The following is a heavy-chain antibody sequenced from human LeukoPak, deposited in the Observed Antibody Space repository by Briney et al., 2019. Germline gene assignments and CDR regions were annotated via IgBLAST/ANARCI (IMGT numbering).Heavy chain of an antibody. V-gene: IGHV4-34*01. Sequence: TSETLSLICAVYGGSFSGYYWSWIRQPPGKGLEWIGEINHSGSTNYNASLKSRVTITVDTSKNQFSLKLSSVTAADTAVYYCARSLSKSVVLLWFGDSPPSSWFDPWGQGTLVTVSS. J-gene: IGHJ5*02. CDR1: GGSFSGYY. D-gene: IGHD3-10*01. CDR2: INHSGST. CDR3: ARSLSKSVVLLWFGDSPPSSWFDP.